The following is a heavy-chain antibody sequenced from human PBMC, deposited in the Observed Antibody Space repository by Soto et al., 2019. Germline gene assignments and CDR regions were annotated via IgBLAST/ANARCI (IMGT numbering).Heavy chain of an antibody. J-gene: IGHJ5*02. CDR1: GGTFSSYA. V-gene: IGHV1-69*13. Sequence: EASVKVSCKASGGTFSSYAISWVRQAPGQGLEWMGGIIPIFGTANYAQKFQGRVTITADESTSTAYMELSSLRSEDTAVYYCARVGQGAGDSSSWYPSYNWFDPWGQGTLVTVSS. CDR2: IIPIFGTA. D-gene: IGHD6-13*01. CDR3: ARVGQGAGDSSSWYPSYNWFDP.